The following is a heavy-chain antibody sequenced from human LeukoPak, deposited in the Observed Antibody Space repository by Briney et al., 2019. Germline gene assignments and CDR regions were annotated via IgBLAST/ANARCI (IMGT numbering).Heavy chain of an antibody. CDR1: GFTFSGSA. J-gene: IGHJ6*03. Sequence: GGSLRLSCAASGFTFSGSAMHWVRQASGKGLEWVGRIRSKANSYATAYAASVKGRFTISRDDSKNTAYLQMNSLKTEDTAVYYCTRQVQSSYYYGSGSYSYYYMDVWGKGTTVTVSS. CDR3: TRQVQSSYYYGSGSYSYYYMDV. D-gene: IGHD3-10*01. CDR2: IRSKANSYAT. V-gene: IGHV3-73*01.